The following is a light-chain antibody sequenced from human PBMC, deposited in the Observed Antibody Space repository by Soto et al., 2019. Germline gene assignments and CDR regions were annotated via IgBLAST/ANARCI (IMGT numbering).Light chain of an antibody. J-gene: IGKJ2*01. CDR3: QQYNKWPPYT. V-gene: IGKV3-15*01. Sequence: EIVMTQSPATLSVSPGERATLSCRASQSVSSNLAWYQQKPGQAPRVLIYGASTRATGITARFSGSASGTEFTLTISSLQSEDFAVYYCQQYNKWPPYTFGQGTKLEIK. CDR2: GAS. CDR1: QSVSSN.